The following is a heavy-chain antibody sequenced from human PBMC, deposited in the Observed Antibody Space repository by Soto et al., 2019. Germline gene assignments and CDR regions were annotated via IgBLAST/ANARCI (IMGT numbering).Heavy chain of an antibody. CDR2: IYYSGST. J-gene: IGHJ3*02. V-gene: IGHV4-31*03. Sequence: SETLSLTCTVSGGSISSGGYYWSWIRQHPGKGLEWIGYIYYSGSTYYNPSLKSRVTISVDTSKNQFSLKLSSVTAADTAVYYCARHKELLHAFDIWGQGPMVTV. CDR1: GGSISSGGYY. D-gene: IGHD2-15*01. CDR3: ARHKELLHAFDI.